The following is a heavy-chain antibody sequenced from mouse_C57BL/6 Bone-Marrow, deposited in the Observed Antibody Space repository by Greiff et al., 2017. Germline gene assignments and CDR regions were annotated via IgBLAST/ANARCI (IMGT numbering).Heavy chain of an antibody. V-gene: IGHV1-81*01. CDR3: AIWGLRKRYAMDY. J-gene: IGHJ4*01. CDR2: IYPRSGNT. Sequence: QVQLQQSGAELARPGASVQLSCKASGYTFTSYGISWVKQRTGQGLEWIGEIYPRSGNTYYNEKFKGKATFTADKSSSTAYMELSSLTSEDSAIYFCAIWGLRKRYAMDYGRQGTSVTVSS. D-gene: IGHD3-1*01. CDR1: GYTFTSYG.